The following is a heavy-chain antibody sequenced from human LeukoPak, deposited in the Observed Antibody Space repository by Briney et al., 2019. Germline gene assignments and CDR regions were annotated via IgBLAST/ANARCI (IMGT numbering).Heavy chain of an antibody. V-gene: IGHV2-5*01. CDR3: VHRTTVTSVDH. Sequence: SGPTLVNPTQTLTLTCTFSGFSLNTYAEVVGWVRQPPGQALEWLTFIFGNGDKGYSPSLESRLTITKDTSKKQVVLTMTDMDYVDTATYYCVHRTTVTSVDHWGQGTLVTVSS. D-gene: IGHD4-17*01. J-gene: IGHJ4*02. CDR2: IFGNGDK. CDR1: GFSLNTYAEV.